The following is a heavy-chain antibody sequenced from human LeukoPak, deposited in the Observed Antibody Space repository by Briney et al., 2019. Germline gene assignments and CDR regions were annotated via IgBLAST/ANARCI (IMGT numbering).Heavy chain of an antibody. D-gene: IGHD6-19*01. Sequence: ASVKVSCKVSGYTLTEFSMHWVRQAPGKGLEWVGGFDPEDGGTIYTQKFQGRVTVTEDTSTDTAYMELSSLRSEDTAVYCCAGRSSGWDYFDYWGQGTLVTVSS. CDR3: AGRSSGWDYFDY. CDR2: FDPEDGGT. CDR1: GYTLTEFS. V-gene: IGHV1-24*01. J-gene: IGHJ4*02.